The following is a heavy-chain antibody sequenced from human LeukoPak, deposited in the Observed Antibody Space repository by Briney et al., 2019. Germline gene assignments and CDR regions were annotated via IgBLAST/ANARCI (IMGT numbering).Heavy chain of an antibody. J-gene: IGHJ4*02. CDR3: AKDLNVVVFDY. V-gene: IGHV3-23*01. D-gene: IGHD2-15*01. CDR1: GFTFISYA. Sequence: GGSLRLSCAASGFTFISYAMSSLRHAPVKGQEWVSAIGGSGGSTYYADSVKGRFTISRDNSKNTLYLQMNSLRAEDTAVYYCAKDLNVVVFDYWGQGTLVTVSS. CDR2: IGGSGGST.